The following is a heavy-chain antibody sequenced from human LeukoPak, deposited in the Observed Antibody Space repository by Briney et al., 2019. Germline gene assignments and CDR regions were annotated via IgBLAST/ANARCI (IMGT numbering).Heavy chain of an antibody. CDR3: ARDHAGYLYYFDY. CDR2: ISSSSSYI. Sequence: GGSLRLSCAASGFTFSSYSMNWVRQAPGKGLEWVSSISSSSSYIYYADSVKGRFTISRDNSKNTLFLQMNSLRGEDTAVYYCARDHAGYLYYFDYWGQGTLVTVSS. V-gene: IGHV3-21*01. CDR1: GFTFSSYS. D-gene: IGHD1-1*01. J-gene: IGHJ4*02.